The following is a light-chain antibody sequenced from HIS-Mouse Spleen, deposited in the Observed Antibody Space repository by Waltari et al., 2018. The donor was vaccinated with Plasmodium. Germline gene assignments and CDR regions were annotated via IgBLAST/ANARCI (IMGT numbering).Light chain of an antibody. J-gene: IGKJ2*01. CDR3: QQDYNLPYT. CDR1: QSVSSSY. V-gene: IGKV3D-7*01. CDR2: GAS. Sequence: EIVMKQSPATLSLSPGERATLSCRASQSVSSSYLSWYQQKPGQAPRLLIYGASTRATGIPARFSGSGSGTDFTLTISSLQPEDFAVYYCQQDYNLPYTFGQGTKLEIK.